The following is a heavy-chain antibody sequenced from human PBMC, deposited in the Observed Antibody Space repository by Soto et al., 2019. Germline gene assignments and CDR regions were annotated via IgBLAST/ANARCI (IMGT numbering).Heavy chain of an antibody. J-gene: IGHJ4*02. D-gene: IGHD6-13*01. V-gene: IGHV4-59*08. Sequence: QVQLQESGPGLVKPSETLSLTCTVSGGSIGNSYWSWIRQSPGKGLEWIGYIYYSGSSNYNPSLKSRVSIPVDTTKNHFSLKLSSVTAADTAVYYCARHSSSWPIFDYWGQGTLVIVSS. CDR1: GGSIGNSY. CDR3: ARHSSSWPIFDY. CDR2: IYYSGSS.